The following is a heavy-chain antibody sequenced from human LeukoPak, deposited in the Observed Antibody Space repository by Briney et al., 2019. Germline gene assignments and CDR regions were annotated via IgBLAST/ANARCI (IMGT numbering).Heavy chain of an antibody. CDR1: GGSISSYY. V-gene: IGHV4-59*01. Sequence: SETLSPTCTVSGGSISSYYWSWIRQPPGKGLEWIGYISYSGNTNYNPSLKSRVTMSVDTSKNQFSVRLRSVIAADTAVYYCARGSSDWPARFDSWGQGTLVTVSS. D-gene: IGHD6-25*01. CDR3: ARGSSDWPARFDS. CDR2: ISYSGNT. J-gene: IGHJ5*01.